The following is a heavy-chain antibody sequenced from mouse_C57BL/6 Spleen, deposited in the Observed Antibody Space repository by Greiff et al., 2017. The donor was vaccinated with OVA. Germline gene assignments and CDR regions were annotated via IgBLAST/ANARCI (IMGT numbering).Heavy chain of an antibody. CDR3: ARGGYYGSRAFFAY. CDR2: IYPGSGNT. V-gene: IGHV1-84*01. CDR1: GYTFTDYY. J-gene: IGHJ3*01. D-gene: IGHD1-1*01. Sequence: QVQLQQSGPELVKPGASVKISCKASGYTFTDYYINWVKQRPGQALEWIGWIYPGSGNTKYNEKFKGKATLTVDTSSSTAYMQLSSLTSEDSAVYFCARGGYYGSRAFFAYWGQGTLVTVSA.